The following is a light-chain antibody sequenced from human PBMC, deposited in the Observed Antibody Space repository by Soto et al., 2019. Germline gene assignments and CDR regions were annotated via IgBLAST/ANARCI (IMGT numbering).Light chain of an antibody. CDR3: QLYGTSTRYI. CDR1: QAVTNNY. Sequence: ETILTQSPGTLSLSPGERATLSCKTSQAVTNNYLAWYQQKFGQAPRLLIYGASSRATAIPDRFSGSGSGTDFTLTITRLEPEDFAVYYCQLYGTSTRYIFGQGTKLELK. J-gene: IGKJ2*01. CDR2: GAS. V-gene: IGKV3-20*01.